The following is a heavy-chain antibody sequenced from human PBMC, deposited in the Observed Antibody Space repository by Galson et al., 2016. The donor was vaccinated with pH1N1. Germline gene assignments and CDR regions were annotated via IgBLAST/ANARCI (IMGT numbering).Heavy chain of an antibody. Sequence: TLSLTCTVSGGSISSGGYYWSWIRQPAGKGLEWIGRIYTSGSTDYNPSLKSRVTISVDTSKNQFSLKLSSVTAADTAVYYCARYVDFGELGKWFDPGGQGTLVTVSS. CDR2: IYTSGST. D-gene: IGHD3-10*01. V-gene: IGHV4-61*02. J-gene: IGHJ5*02. CDR1: GGSISSGGYY. CDR3: ARYVDFGELGKWFDP.